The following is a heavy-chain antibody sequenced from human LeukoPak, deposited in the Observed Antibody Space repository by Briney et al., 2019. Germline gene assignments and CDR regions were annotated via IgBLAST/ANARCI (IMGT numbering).Heavy chain of an antibody. D-gene: IGHD3-3*01. CDR1: GFTFSTFA. CDR3: AKGEFWSAYYN. V-gene: IGHV3-23*01. J-gene: IGHJ4*02. Sequence: HAGGSLRLSCAASGFTFSTFAMNWVRQAPGKGGEGVSTISDAGGTTYYADSVRGRFTISRDNSKTTLYLQMNSLRAEDTAVYYCAKGEFWSAYYNWGQGTLVTVSS. CDR2: ISDAGGTT.